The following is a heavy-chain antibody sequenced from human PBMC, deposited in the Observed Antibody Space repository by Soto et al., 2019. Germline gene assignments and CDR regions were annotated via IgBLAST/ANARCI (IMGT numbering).Heavy chain of an antibody. Sequence: PGGSLRLSCAASGFTFDDYTMHWVRQAPGKGLEWVSLISWDGGSTYYADSVKGRFTISRDNSKNSLYLQMNSLRTEDTALYYCAKPDSSGYSNWFDPWGQGTLVTVSS. CDR1: GFTFDDYT. J-gene: IGHJ5*02. CDR3: AKPDSSGYSNWFDP. CDR2: ISWDGGST. D-gene: IGHD3-22*01. V-gene: IGHV3-43*01.